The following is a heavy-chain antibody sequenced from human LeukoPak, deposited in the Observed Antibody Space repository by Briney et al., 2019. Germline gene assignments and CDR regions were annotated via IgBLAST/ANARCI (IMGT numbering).Heavy chain of an antibody. CDR2: ITGDGDNR. D-gene: IGHD3-9*01. J-gene: IGHJ4*02. CDR1: GFNFGAYA. CDR3: AKFAGKYSSILYRSGLLDD. Sequence: PGGSLRLSCAASGFNFGAYAMHWVRQLPGKGLEWVSLITGDGDNRAYADSVKGRFTISRDNNKSSLYLQMNSLRSEDTAFYYCAKFAGKYSSILYRSGLLDDWGQGTLVTVSS. V-gene: IGHV3-43*02.